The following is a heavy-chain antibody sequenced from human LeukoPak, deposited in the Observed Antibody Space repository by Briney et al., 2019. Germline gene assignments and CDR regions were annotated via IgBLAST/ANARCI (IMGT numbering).Heavy chain of an antibody. V-gene: IGHV3-30*18. CDR1: GFTFSSYG. J-gene: IGHJ1*01. CDR2: ISYDGSNK. CDR3: AKDLGPSTPSSRWYDLPEY. D-gene: IGHD6-19*01. Sequence: GGSLRLSCAASGFTFSSYGMHWVRQAPGKGLEWVAVISYDGSNKNYADSVKGRFTISRDNSKNTLYLQMNSLRDEDTAVYYCAKDLGPSTPSSRWYDLPEYWGQGPLVTVSS.